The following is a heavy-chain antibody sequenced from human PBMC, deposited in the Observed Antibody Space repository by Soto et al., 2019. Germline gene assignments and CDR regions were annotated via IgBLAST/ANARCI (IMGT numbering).Heavy chain of an antibody. CDR3: AKAQRFYYYDSSGHDAFDI. CDR2: ISGSGGST. Sequence: EVQLLESGGGLVQPGGSLRLSCAASGFTFSSYAMSWVRQAPGKGLEWVSAISGSGGSTYYADSVKGRFTISRDNSKNTLYLQMNSLRAEDTAVYYCAKAQRFYYYDSSGHDAFDIWGQGTMVTVSS. D-gene: IGHD3-22*01. J-gene: IGHJ3*02. V-gene: IGHV3-23*01. CDR1: GFTFSSYA.